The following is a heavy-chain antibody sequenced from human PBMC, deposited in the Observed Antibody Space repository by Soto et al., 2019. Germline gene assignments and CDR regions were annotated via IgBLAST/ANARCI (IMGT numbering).Heavy chain of an antibody. CDR1: GFTFSSYA. CDR2: ISGSGGST. CDR3: ARGSYGSGSYYSYYYYYGMDV. D-gene: IGHD3-10*01. V-gene: IGHV3-23*01. J-gene: IGHJ6*02. Sequence: GGSLRLSCAASGFTFSSYAMSWVRQAPGKGLEWVSAISGSGGSTYYADSVKGRFTISRDNSKNTLYLQMNSLRAEDTAVYYCARGSYGSGSYYSYYYYYGMDVWGQGTTVTVSS.